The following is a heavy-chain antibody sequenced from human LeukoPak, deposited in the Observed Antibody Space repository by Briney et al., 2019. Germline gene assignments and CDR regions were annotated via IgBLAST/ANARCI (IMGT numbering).Heavy chain of an antibody. J-gene: IGHJ5*02. V-gene: IGHV4-34*01. CDR3: ARRPYDYVWGSYRPNWFDP. CDR1: GGSFSGYY. Sequence: PSETLSLTCAVYGGSFSGYYWSWIRQPPGKGLEWTGEINHSGSTNYNPSLKSRVTISVDASKNQFSLKLSSVTAADTAVYYCARRPYDYVWGSYRPNWFDPWGQGTLVTVSS. CDR2: INHSGST. D-gene: IGHD3-16*02.